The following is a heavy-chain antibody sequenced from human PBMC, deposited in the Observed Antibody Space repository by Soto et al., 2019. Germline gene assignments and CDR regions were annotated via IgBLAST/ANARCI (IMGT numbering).Heavy chain of an antibody. D-gene: IGHD6-6*01. CDR3: AKDYYSYSSSSPYAYDY. J-gene: IGHJ4*02. V-gene: IGHV3-23*01. CDR1: GFTFSNYA. CDR2: ISGSGGST. Sequence: EVQLLESGGGLVQPGGSLRLSCAASGFTFSNYAMNWVRQAPGKGLEWVSAISGSGGSTYYADSVKGRFTISRDNSKNPLYLQVNSLRAEDTAVYYCAKDYYSYSSSSPYAYDYWCKATLVTVPS.